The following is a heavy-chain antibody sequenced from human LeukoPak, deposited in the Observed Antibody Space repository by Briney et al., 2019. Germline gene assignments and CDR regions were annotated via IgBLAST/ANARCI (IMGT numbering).Heavy chain of an antibody. CDR2: IKQDGSEK. J-gene: IGHJ4*02. V-gene: IGHV3-7*01. CDR1: GFTFSSYA. CDR3: ARGIPAIAAAGASGYYFDY. Sequence: PGGSLRLSCSASGFTFSSYAMKWVRQAPGKGLEWVANIKQDGSEKYYVDSVKGRFTISRDNAKNSLYLQMNSLRAEDTAVYYCARGIPAIAAAGASGYYFDYWGQGTLVTVSS. D-gene: IGHD6-13*01.